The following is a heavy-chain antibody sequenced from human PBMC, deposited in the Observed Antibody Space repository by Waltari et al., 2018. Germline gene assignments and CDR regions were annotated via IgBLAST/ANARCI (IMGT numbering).Heavy chain of an antibody. J-gene: IGHJ4*02. CDR2: INPNSGGT. CDR1: GYTFTGYY. CDR3: ARVGGPYSSSSPFDY. D-gene: IGHD6-6*01. V-gene: IGHV1-2*06. Sequence: QVQLVQSGAEVKKPGASVKVSCKASGYTFTGYYMHWVRQAPGQGLEWMGRINPNSGGTNYAQKFQGRVTMTRDTSISTAYMELSRLRSDDTAVYYCARVGGPYSSSSPFDYWGQGTLVTVSS.